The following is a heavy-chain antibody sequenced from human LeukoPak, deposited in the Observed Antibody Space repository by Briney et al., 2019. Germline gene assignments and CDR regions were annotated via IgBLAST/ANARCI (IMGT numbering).Heavy chain of an antibody. Sequence: AGGSLRLSCAASDFIFSSYSMNWVRQAPGKGLDWVSYISSSSSIIYYADSVKGRFTISRDNAKNSLYLQMNSLRDDDTAVYYCARGKYYYGSGVDYWGQGTLVTVSS. J-gene: IGHJ4*02. CDR1: DFIFSSYS. CDR2: ISSSSSII. V-gene: IGHV3-48*02. CDR3: ARGKYYYGSGVDY. D-gene: IGHD3-10*01.